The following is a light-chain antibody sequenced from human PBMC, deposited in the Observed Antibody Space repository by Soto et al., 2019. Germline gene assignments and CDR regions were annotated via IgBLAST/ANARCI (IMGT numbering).Light chain of an antibody. CDR1: QSISNH. CDR3: QQSYGTPWT. V-gene: IGKV1-39*01. Sequence: DIQMTQSPSSLSASVRDRITITCRASQSISNHLNWYQQKPGKGPNLLIYAASSLQRWVPSRFSGSGSGRDFVLTISSLQPEDSATYYCQQSYGTPWTFGQGTKVDIK. J-gene: IGKJ1*01. CDR2: AAS.